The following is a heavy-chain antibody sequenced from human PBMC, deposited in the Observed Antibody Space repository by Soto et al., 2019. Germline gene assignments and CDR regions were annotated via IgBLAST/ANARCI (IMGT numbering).Heavy chain of an antibody. D-gene: IGHD6-19*01. CDR1: GGSVSSGSYY. J-gene: IGHJ2*01. CDR2: IYYSGST. CDR3: ARLASGWQYYYFDF. V-gene: IGHV4-61*01. Sequence: SETLSLTCTVSGGSVSSGSYYWSWIRQPPGKGLEWIGYIYYSGSTNYNPSLKSRVTISVDTSKNQVSLKLTSVTAADTAVYYCARLASGWQYYYFDFWGRGTPVTVSS.